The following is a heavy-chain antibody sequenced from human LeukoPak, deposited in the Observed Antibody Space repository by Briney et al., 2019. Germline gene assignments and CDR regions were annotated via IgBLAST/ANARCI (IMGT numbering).Heavy chain of an antibody. D-gene: IGHD4-17*01. CDR2: IYTSGST. CDR1: GGSISSYY. V-gene: IGHV4-4*07. J-gene: IGHJ5*02. Sequence: SETLSLTCSVSGGSISSYYWSWIRQPAGKGLEWIGRIYTSGSTNYNPSLKSRVTMSVDTSKNQFSLKLSSVTAADTAVYYCARGIDYGDYAEIGWFDPWGQGTLVTVSS. CDR3: ARGIDYGDYAEIGWFDP.